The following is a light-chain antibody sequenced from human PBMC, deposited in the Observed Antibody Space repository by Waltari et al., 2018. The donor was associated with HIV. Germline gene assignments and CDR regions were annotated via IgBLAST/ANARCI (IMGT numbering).Light chain of an antibody. J-gene: IGLJ3*02. CDR2: GNS. CDR1: RSNIGAGYD. Sequence: QSVLTQPPSVSGAPGQRVTISCTGSRSNIGAGYDVHWYQQNPGPAPKLLIYGNSHRPSGVPDRFSVSKSGTSASLALTGLQAEDEADYYCQSYDSSLSVWVFGGGTKLTVL. V-gene: IGLV1-40*01. CDR3: QSYDSSLSVWV.